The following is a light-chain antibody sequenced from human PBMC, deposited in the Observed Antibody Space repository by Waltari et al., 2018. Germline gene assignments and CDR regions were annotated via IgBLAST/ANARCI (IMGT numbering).Light chain of an antibody. J-gene: IGLJ2*01. CDR3: NSYTSRSTMI. CDR2: NVN. CDR1: STDIGGYDY. V-gene: IGLV2-14*01. Sequence: QSALTQPASVPGSPGQSITISCTGSSTDIGGYDYVSWYRQDPGKAPKLIIHNVNKRPSGVSDRFSGSKSGNTASLTISGLQAEDEAHYFCNSYTSRSTMIFGGGTTLTV.